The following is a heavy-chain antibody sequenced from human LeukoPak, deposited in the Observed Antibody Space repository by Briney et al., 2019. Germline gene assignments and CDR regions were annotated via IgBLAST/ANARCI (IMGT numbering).Heavy chain of an antibody. CDR2: IIPIFGTA. V-gene: IGHV1-69*13. J-gene: IGHJ3*02. CDR1: GGTFSSYA. CDR3: ARGPPGAAAAGTKAFDI. D-gene: IGHD6-13*01. Sequence: SVKVSCKASGGTFSSYAISWVRQAPGQGLEWMGGIIPIFGTANYAQKFQGRVTITADESTSTAYMELSSLRSEDTAVYYCARGPPGAAAAGTKAFDIWGQGTMVTVSS.